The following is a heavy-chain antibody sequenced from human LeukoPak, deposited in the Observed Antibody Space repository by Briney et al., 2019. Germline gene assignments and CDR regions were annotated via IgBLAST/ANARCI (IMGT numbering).Heavy chain of an antibody. J-gene: IGHJ4*02. CDR3: ARDVGRSYDLDY. D-gene: IGHD3-16*01. CDR1: GYTFTSCG. Sequence: SVEVYCGASGYTFTSCGISWVRQAPGQGLERMGWISAYNGNTDYAQSLQGRVTMTIDTSTSTVYMELRSLRSDDTAVYYCARDVGRSYDLDYWGQGTLVTVSS. V-gene: IGHV1-18*01. CDR2: ISAYNGNT.